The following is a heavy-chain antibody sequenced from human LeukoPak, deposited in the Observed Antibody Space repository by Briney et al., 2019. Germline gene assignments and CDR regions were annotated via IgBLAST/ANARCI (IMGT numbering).Heavy chain of an antibody. V-gene: IGHV4-61*02. CDR3: ARGATVTTPINWFDP. Sequence: PSETLSLTCTVSGGSISSGSYYWSWIRQPAGKGLEWIGRIYTSGSTNYNPSLKSRVTISVDRSKNQFSLKLSSVTAADTAVYYCARGATVTTPINWFDPWGQGTLVTVSS. CDR1: GGSISSGSYY. D-gene: IGHD4-17*01. CDR2: IYTSGST. J-gene: IGHJ5*02.